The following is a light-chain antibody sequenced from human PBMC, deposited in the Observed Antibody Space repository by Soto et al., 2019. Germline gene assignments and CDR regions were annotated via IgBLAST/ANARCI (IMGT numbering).Light chain of an antibody. V-gene: IGLV2-8*01. Sequence: QSVLTQPPSASGSPGQSVTISCTGTSSYVGGHDYVSWYQQHPGKAPKLMIYEVSKRPSGVPDRFSGSKSGNTASLTVSGLQAEDEADYYCSSYAGSSTYVFGTGTKLTVL. J-gene: IGLJ1*01. CDR2: EVS. CDR1: SSYVGGHDY. CDR3: SSYAGSSTYV.